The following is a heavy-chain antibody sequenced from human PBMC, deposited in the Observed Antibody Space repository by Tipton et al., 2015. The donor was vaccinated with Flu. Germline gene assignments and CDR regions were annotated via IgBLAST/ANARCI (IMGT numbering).Heavy chain of an antibody. V-gene: IGHV1-69*12. CDR3: ARDQNDSGGFSFS. D-gene: IGHD3-22*01. CDR1: GGTFSSYA. CDR2: IIPIFGTA. Sequence: QVQLVQSGAEVKKPGSSVKASCKASGGTFSSYAISWVRQAPGQGLEWMGGIIPIFGTANYAQKFQGRVTITADESTSTAYMERSSLRSEDRAVFYWARDQNDSGGFSFSWGQGTLVPVSS. J-gene: IGHJ4*02.